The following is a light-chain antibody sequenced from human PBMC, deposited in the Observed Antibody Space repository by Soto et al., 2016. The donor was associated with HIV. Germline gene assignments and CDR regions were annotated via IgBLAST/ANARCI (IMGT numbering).Light chain of an antibody. CDR3: QQTYSTLL. CDR2: GAS. V-gene: IGKV1-39*01. Sequence: DIQMTQSPSSLSASVGDRVTITCRASQSISRYLNWYQQKPGKAPKLLIYGASSLQSGVPSRFSGSGSGTDFTLTISSLQPEDFATYYCQQTYSTLLFGGGTKVEIK. CDR1: QSISRY. J-gene: IGKJ4*01.